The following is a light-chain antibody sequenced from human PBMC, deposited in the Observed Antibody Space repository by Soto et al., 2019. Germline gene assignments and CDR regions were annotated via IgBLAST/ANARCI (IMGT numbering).Light chain of an antibody. V-gene: IGKV1-5*03. CDR2: EAS. J-gene: IGKJ2*01. CDR1: QSISAY. Sequence: DIQMTQSPSTLSASVGDRVTITCRASQSISAYLAWYQQKPGKAPKLLIYEASTLETGVPSRVSGSGSGTEFSLTISSLQPDDFATYYCQQYNDYSQYTFGQGTKLEI. CDR3: QQYNDYSQYT.